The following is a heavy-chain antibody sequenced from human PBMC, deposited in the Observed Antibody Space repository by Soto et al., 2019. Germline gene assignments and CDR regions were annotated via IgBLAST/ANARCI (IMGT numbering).Heavy chain of an antibody. D-gene: IGHD6-19*01. V-gene: IGHV3-74*01. Sequence: GGSLRLSCAASGFTFSSYWMHWVRQAPGKGLVWVSRINSDGSSTSYADSVKGRFTISRDNAKNTLYLQMNSLRAEDTAVYYCASSTAVAGTVDYWGQGTLVTVSS. J-gene: IGHJ4*02. CDR2: INSDGSST. CDR1: GFTFSSYW. CDR3: ASSTAVAGTVDY.